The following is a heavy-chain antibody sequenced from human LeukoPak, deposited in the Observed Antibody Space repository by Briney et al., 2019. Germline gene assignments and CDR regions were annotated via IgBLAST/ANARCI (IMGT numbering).Heavy chain of an antibody. V-gene: IGHV1-69*05. J-gene: IGHJ6*03. D-gene: IGHD4-17*01. CDR2: IIPIFGTA. Sequence: GASVKVSCKASGYTFTGYYMHWVRQAPGQGLEWMGRIIPIFGTANYAQKFQGRVTITTDESTSTAYMELSSLRSEDTAVYYCARAPWERYGDLDYYMDVWGKGTTVTVSS. CDR1: GYTFTGYY. CDR3: ARAPWERYGDLDYYMDV.